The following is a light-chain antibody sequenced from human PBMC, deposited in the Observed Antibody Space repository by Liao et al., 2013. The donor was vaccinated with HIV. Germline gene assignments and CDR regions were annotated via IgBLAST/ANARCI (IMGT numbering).Light chain of an antibody. CDR2: QDT. Sequence: SYELTQPPSVSVSPGQTASITCSGDKLGDKYVSWYQQKSGQSPVLVIYQDTKRPSGIPERFSGSNSGNTATLTISGTQPMDEADYYCQAWDRNTAIFGGGTKLTVL. CDR1: KLGDKY. V-gene: IGLV3-1*01. J-gene: IGLJ2*01. CDR3: QAWDRNTAI.